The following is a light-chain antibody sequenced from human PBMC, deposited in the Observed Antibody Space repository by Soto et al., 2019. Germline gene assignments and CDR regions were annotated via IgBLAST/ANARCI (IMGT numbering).Light chain of an antibody. CDR3: QQYGTTPWT. J-gene: IGKJ1*01. CDR1: QSVSSSY. Sequence: EIVLTQSPGTLSLSPGERATLSCRASQSVSSSYLAWYQHKPGQAPRLLISGTSSRATGIPDRFSGSGAGTDFTLTISRPEPEDFAVYYCQQYGTTPWTFGQGTKVDIK. CDR2: GTS. V-gene: IGKV3-20*01.